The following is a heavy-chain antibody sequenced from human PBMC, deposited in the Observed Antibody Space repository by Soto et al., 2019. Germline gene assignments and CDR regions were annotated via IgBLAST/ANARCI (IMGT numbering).Heavy chain of an antibody. V-gene: IGHV1-69*06. CDR1: GGTFSSYA. CDR2: IIPIFGTA. CDR3: ARVSRIQLWLRLDI. Sequence: ASVKVSCKASGGTFSSYAISWVRQAPGQGLEWMGGIIPIFGTANYAQKFQGRVTITADKSTSTAYMELSSLRSEDTAVYYCARVSRIQLWLRLDIWGQGTMVTVSS. J-gene: IGHJ3*02. D-gene: IGHD5-18*01.